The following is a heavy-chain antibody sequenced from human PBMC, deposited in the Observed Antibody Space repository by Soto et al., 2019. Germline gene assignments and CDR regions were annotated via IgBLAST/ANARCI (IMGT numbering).Heavy chain of an antibody. CDR3: ANWVEGSHVYFDY. D-gene: IGHD6-13*01. J-gene: IGHJ4*02. CDR2: ISGSGANA. CDR1: GFFFSGYA. V-gene: IGHV3-23*01. Sequence: GGSLRLSCAACGFFFSGYAMTWARRAPGKGLEWVSSISGSGANAYYEDSVKGRFTISRDNSKSTLYLQMNSLRVEDTAVYYCANWVEGSHVYFDYWGRGTLVTVSS.